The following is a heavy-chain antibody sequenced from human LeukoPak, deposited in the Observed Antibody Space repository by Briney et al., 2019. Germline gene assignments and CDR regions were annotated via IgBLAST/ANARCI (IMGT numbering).Heavy chain of an antibody. V-gene: IGHV1-2*04. J-gene: IGHJ6*02. CDR2: INPNSGGT. CDR1: GYTFTGYY. CDR3: ARSLPYYYYGMDV. Sequence: ASVKVPCKASGYTFTGYYMHWVRQAPGQGLEWMGWINPNSGGTNYAQKFQGWVTMTRDTSISTAYMELSRLRSDDTAVYYCARSLPYYYYGMDVWGQGTTVTVSS.